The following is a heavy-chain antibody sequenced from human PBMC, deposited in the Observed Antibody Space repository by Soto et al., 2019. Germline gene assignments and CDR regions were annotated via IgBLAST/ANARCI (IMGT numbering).Heavy chain of an antibody. J-gene: IGHJ4*02. CDR3: ASPNCSGGSCYSRFDY. CDR2: IYYSGST. CDR1: GGSISSSSYY. D-gene: IGHD2-15*01. V-gene: IGHV4-39*01. Sequence: PSETLSLTCTVSGGSISSSSYYWGWIRQPPGKGLEWIGSIYYSGSTYYNPSLKSRVTISVDTSKNQFSLKLSSVTAADTAVYYCASPNCSGGSCYSRFDYWGQGTLVTVSS.